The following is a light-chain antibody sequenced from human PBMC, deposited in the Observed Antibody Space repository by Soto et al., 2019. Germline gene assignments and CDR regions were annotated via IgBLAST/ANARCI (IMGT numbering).Light chain of an antibody. CDR1: QSVSSN. J-gene: IGKJ2*01. CDR3: QQYNNSPRT. V-gene: IGKV3D-15*01. Sequence: EIVMTQSPATLSVSPGERATLSCRASQSVSSNLAWYQQKPGQAPRLLIYGASIRATGIPARFSGSGSGTEFTLTISSLQSEDFAVYYCQQYNNSPRTFGQGTKLEIK. CDR2: GAS.